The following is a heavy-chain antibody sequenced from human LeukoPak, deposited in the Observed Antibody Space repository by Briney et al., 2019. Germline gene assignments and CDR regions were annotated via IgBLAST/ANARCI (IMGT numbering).Heavy chain of an antibody. CDR1: GFTFSSYW. V-gene: IGHV3-74*01. J-gene: IGHJ4*02. Sequence: PGGSLRLSCAASGFTFSSYWMHWVRQAPGKGLVWVSRINTDGSSTSYADSVKGRFTISRDNSKNTLYLQMNSLRAEDTAVYYCARDYGVATNLIDYWGQGTLVTVSS. CDR2: INTDGSST. CDR3: ARDYGVATNLIDY. D-gene: IGHD5-12*01.